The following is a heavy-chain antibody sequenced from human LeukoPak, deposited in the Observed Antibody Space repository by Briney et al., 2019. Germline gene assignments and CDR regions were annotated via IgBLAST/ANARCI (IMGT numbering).Heavy chain of an antibody. J-gene: IGHJ6*03. D-gene: IGHD6-19*01. CDR1: GGSFRGYY. Sequence: SETPSLTCAVYGGSFRGYYWSWIRQPPGKGQEWIGEINHSGSTNYNPSLKSRVTISVDTSKNQFSLKLSSVTAADTAVYYCARARAVAGTYYYMDVWGKGTTVTVSS. CDR2: INHSGST. V-gene: IGHV4-34*01. CDR3: ARARAVAGTYYYMDV.